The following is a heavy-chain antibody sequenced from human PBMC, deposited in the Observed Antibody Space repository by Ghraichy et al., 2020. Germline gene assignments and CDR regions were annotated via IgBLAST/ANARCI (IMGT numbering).Heavy chain of an antibody. CDR2: IKSKTDGGTT. Sequence: GGSLRLSCAASGFTFSNAWMSWVRQAPGKGLEWVGRIKSKTDGGTTDYAAPVKGRFTISRDDSKNTLYLQMNSLKTEDTAVYYCTTDCSSTSCLPQNLEFDYWGQGTLVTVSS. D-gene: IGHD2-2*01. J-gene: IGHJ4*02. CDR3: TTDCSSTSCLPQNLEFDY. V-gene: IGHV3-15*01. CDR1: GFTFSNAW.